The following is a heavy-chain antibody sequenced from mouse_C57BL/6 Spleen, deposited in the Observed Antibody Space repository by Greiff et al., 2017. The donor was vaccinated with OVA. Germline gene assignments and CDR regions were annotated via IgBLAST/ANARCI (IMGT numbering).Heavy chain of an antibody. Sequence: VQLQQSGAELARPGASVKLSCKASGYTFTSYGISWVKQRTGQGLEWIGEIYPRSGNTYYNEKFKGKATLTADKSSSTAYMELRSLTSEDAAVYFCARGAPRYFDVWGTGTTVTVSS. V-gene: IGHV1-81*01. CDR1: GYTFTSYG. CDR2: IYPRSGNT. CDR3: ARGAPRYFDV. J-gene: IGHJ1*03.